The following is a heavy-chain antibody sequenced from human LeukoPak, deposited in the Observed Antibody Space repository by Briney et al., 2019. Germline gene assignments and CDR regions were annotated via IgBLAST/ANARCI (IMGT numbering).Heavy chain of an antibody. V-gene: IGHV3-48*04. CDR1: GFTLSSYS. D-gene: IGHD6-13*01. CDR3: ARAYPPPAAGFDY. CDR2: ITSSSTI. J-gene: IGHJ4*02. Sequence: GGSLRLSCAASGFTLSSYSMNWVRQAPGKGLEGVSYITSSSTIYYVDSVKGRFTISRDNAKNSLYLQMNSLRAEDTAVYYCARAYPPPAAGFDYWGQGTLVTVSS.